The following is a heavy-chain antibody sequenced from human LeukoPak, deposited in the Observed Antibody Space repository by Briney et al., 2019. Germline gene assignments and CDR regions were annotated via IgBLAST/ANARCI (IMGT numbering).Heavy chain of an antibody. Sequence: GGSLRLSCAASGFTFSSYAMHWVRQAPGKGLEWVSSISSSSSYIYYADSVKGRFTISRDNAKNSLHLQMNSLRAEDTAVYYCAKNYYDSSGLFDYWGQGTLVIVSS. CDR3: AKNYYDSSGLFDY. D-gene: IGHD3-22*01. CDR2: ISSSSSYI. J-gene: IGHJ4*02. V-gene: IGHV3-21*01. CDR1: GFTFSSYA.